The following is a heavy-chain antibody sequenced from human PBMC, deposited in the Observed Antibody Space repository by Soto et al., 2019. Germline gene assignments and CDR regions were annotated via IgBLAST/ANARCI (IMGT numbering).Heavy chain of an antibody. Sequence: EVQLVESGGGLVQPGGSLGLSCAASGFTFSSYSMNWVRQAPGKGLEWVSYISSSSSTIYYADSVKGRFTISRDNAKNSLYLQMNSLRAEDTAVYYCARDPAAAPHYYYYYYMDVWGKGTTVTVSS. CDR2: ISSSSSTI. V-gene: IGHV3-48*01. CDR3: ARDPAAAPHYYYYYYMDV. J-gene: IGHJ6*03. D-gene: IGHD6-13*01. CDR1: GFTFSSYS.